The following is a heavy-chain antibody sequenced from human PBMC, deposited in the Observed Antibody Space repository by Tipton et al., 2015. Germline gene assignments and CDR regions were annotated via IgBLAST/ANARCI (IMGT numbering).Heavy chain of an antibody. CDR1: GGSVSSGSAYH. CDR3: ARDLEHGMDV. D-gene: IGHD5-24*01. Sequence: LRLSCTVSGGSVSSGSAYHWSWIRQPPGKGLEWIGNIDYSGTKNYNPSLKSRVTISLDTSKNQFSLKLSSVTAADTAVYYCARDLEHGMDVWGQGTTVTVSS. J-gene: IGHJ6*02. V-gene: IGHV4-61*01. CDR2: IDYSGTK.